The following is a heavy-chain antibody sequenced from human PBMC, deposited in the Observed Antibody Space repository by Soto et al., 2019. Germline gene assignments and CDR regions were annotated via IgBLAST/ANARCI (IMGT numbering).Heavy chain of an antibody. CDR2: ISSSSSYI. D-gene: IGHD3-22*01. CDR3: ARAEYYYDSSGYYLYYFDY. CDR1: GFTFSSYS. J-gene: IGHJ4*02. Sequence: PWGSLRLSCAASGFTFSSYSMNWVRQAPGKGLEWVSSISSSSSYIYYADSVKGRFTISRDNAKNSLYLQMNSLRAEDTAVYYCARAEYYYDSSGYYLYYFDYWGQGTLVTVSS. V-gene: IGHV3-21*01.